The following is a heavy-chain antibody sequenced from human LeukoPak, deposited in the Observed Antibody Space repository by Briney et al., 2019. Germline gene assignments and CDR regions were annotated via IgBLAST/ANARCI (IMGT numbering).Heavy chain of an antibody. CDR2: IYYSGST. CDR1: GDPVNSYY. V-gene: IGHV4-59*02. J-gene: IGHJ6*02. D-gene: IGHD6-13*01. Sequence: PSETLSLTCSVSGDPVNSYYWSWIRQPPGKGREWIGYIYYSGSTNYNPSLKSRVTISVDTSKKQFSMKQTSVTAADTAVYYCARMLRGSSWPGTPDYYYGMDVWGQGTTVTVSS. CDR3: ARMLRGSSWPGTPDYYYGMDV.